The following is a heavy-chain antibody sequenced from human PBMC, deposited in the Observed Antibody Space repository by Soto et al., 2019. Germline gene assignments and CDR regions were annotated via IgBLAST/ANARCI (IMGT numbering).Heavy chain of an antibody. CDR2: INHLETT. J-gene: IGHJ4*02. V-gene: IGHV4-30-2*01. CDR3: ARGGGSDSADY. D-gene: IGHD1-26*01. Sequence: SETLSLTCTVSGASITFGCYSWSWIRQTPGKGLEWIGYINHLETTFYNPSFESRLTLSIDRAKNQFSLKLHSMSAADRAVYFCARGGGSDSADYWGQGILVTVSS. CDR1: GASITFGCYS.